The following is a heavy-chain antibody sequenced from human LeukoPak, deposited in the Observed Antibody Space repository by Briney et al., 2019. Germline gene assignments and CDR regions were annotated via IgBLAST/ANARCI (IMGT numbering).Heavy chain of an antibody. CDR3: ARIACSGWCQTIDY. CDR1: GYTLTELS. D-gene: IGHD6-19*01. CDR2: ISAYNGNT. J-gene: IGHJ4*02. V-gene: IGHV1-18*01. Sequence: ASVKVSCKVSGYTLTELSMHWVRQAPGQGLEWMGWISAYNGNTNYAQKLQGRVTMTTDTSTSTAYMELRSLRSDDTAVYYCARIACSGWCQTIDYWGQGTLVTVPS.